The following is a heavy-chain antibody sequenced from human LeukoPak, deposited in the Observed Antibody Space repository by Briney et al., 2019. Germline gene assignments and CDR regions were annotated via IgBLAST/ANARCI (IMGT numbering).Heavy chain of an antibody. CDR3: ARMRVAGYNWFDP. J-gene: IGHJ5*02. CDR1: GGTFSSYA. D-gene: IGHD6-19*01. Sequence: SVRVSCKASGGTFSSYAISWVRQAPGQGLEWMGGIIPIFGTANYAQKFQGRVTITADESTSTAYMELSSLRSEDTAVYYCARMRVAGYNWFDPWGQGTLVTVSS. CDR2: IIPIFGTA. V-gene: IGHV1-69*01.